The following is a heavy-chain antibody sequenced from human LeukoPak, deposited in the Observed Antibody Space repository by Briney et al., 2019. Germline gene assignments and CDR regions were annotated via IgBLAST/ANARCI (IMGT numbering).Heavy chain of an antibody. CDR2: ITDSGGAN. V-gene: IGHV3-48*02. CDR1: GFTFSSYS. CDR3: ARDHNWGFDY. Sequence: GGSLRLSCAASGFTFSSYSMNWVRQAPGKGLEWVSYITDSGGANYYADSVKGRFTISRDNAKNALYLQVSSLRDEDTGIYYCARDHNWGFDYWGQGALVTVSS. J-gene: IGHJ4*02. D-gene: IGHD3-16*01.